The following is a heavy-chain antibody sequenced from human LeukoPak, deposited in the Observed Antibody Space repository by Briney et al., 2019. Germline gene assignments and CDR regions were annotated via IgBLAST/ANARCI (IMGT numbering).Heavy chain of an antibody. V-gene: IGHV3-23*01. CDR2: INERGDWT. CDR1: GFTFSVSA. CDR3: AKDWHLGG. D-gene: IGHD1-26*01. J-gene: IGHJ4*02. Sequence: GGSLRLSCAASGFTFSVSAMYWIRQAPGKGLEWVSVINERGDWTNHADSVKGRFTIFRDNSKNTLYLQMNSLRVEDTALYYCAKDWHLGGWGQRTLVTVSS.